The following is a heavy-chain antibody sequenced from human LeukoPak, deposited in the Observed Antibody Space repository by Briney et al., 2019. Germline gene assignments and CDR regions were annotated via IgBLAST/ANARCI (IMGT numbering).Heavy chain of an antibody. CDR1: GFTFSTYD. CDR3: ARGALGFDY. J-gene: IGHJ4*02. CDR2: MGTAGDT. V-gene: IGHV3-13*04. Sequence: PGGTLRLSCAASGFTFSTYDIQWVRIATAKGLEWVCSMGTAGDTYYACSVKGRFTLSRENAKKSSYLHMNNLRAGDTAVYYCARGALGFDYWGQGTLVTVSS.